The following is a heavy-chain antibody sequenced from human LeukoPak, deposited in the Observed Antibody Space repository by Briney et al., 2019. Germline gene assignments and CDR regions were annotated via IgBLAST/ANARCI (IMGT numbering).Heavy chain of an antibody. Sequence: SETLSLTCTVSGGSISSSSYYWGWIRQPPGKGLEWIGGIYYSGSTYYNPSLKSRVTISVDTSKNQFSLKLSSVTAADTAVYYCARCSGHSDYWGQGTLVTVSS. J-gene: IGHJ4*02. CDR2: IYYSGST. V-gene: IGHV4-39*01. CDR1: GGSISSSSYY. CDR3: ARCSGHSDY. D-gene: IGHD6-19*01.